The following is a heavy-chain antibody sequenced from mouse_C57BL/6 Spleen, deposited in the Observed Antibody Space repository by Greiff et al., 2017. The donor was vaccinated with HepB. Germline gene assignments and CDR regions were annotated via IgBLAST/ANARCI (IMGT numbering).Heavy chain of an antibody. D-gene: IGHD1-1*01. V-gene: IGHV1-50*01. CDR2: IDPSDSYT. CDR1: GYTFTSYW. J-gene: IGHJ2*01. Sequence: VQLQQSGAELVKPGASVKLSCKASGYTFTSYWMQWVNQRPGQGLEWIGEIDPSDSYTNYNQKFKGKATLTVDTSSSTAYMQLSSLTSEDSAVYYCASSNFDYWGQGTTLTVSS. CDR3: ASSNFDY.